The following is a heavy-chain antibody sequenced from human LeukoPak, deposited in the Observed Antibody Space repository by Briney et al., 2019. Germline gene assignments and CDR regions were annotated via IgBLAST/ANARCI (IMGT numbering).Heavy chain of an antibody. CDR2: IKQDGSVK. CDR3: AKHPQG. Sequence: GGSLRLSCAASGFTFSNYWMSWVRQAPGKGLEWVANIKQDGSVKYYMDSVKGRFSISRDNAKNSLFLQANSLRAEDTAIYYCAKHPQGWGQGTLVSVSS. V-gene: IGHV3-7*01. CDR1: GFTFSNYW. J-gene: IGHJ4*02.